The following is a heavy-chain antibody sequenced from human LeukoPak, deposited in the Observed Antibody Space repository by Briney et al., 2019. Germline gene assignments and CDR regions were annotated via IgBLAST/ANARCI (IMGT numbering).Heavy chain of an antibody. J-gene: IGHJ4*02. CDR2: IYYSGST. CDR1: GGSFSNYY. D-gene: IGHD7-27*01. Sequence: PSETLSLTCTVSGGSFSNYYWSWIRQPPGKGLEYIGYIYYSGSTNYNPSLQSRVTISVDTSKNQFSLRLSAVTAADTAVYYCASLTLSGARGGPELDYWGQGTLVTVSS. V-gene: IGHV4-59*08. CDR3: ASLTLSGARGGPELDY.